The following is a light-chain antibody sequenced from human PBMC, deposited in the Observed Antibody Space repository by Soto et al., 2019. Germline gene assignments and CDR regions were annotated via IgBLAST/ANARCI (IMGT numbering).Light chain of an antibody. CDR1: QDISTS. CDR2: GAS. J-gene: IGKJ1*01. V-gene: IGKV1-39*01. CDR3: QHSYNTPRT. Sequence: DIQMTQSPSSLSASVGGRVTFTCRAGQDISTSLNWYQHRPGKAPKLLIYGASALQSGVPSRFSGSGSGTDFTLTISSLQVEDFATYYCQHSYNTPRTFGQGTRVDIK.